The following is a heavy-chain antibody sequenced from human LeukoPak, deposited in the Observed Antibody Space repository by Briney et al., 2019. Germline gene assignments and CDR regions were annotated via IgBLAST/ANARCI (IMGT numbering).Heavy chain of an antibody. D-gene: IGHD5-24*01. Sequence: GGSLRLSCAASGFTFDDCAMHWFRQAPGKGLEWVSVISTDGGTTFYADSVKGRFTFSRDNNKNSLYLQMNSLRTEDTALYYCAKDLSGDGYNWGIFDYWGQGTLVTVSS. V-gene: IGHV3-43*02. CDR3: AKDLSGDGYNWGIFDY. J-gene: IGHJ4*02. CDR1: GFTFDDCA. CDR2: ISTDGGTT.